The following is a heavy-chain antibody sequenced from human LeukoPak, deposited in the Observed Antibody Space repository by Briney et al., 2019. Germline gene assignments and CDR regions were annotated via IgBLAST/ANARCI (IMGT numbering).Heavy chain of an antibody. CDR2: IYYSGSN. Sequence: PSETLSLTCTDSGGSISSSSYYWGWIRQPPGKGLGWLGSIYYSGSNYYNPSLKRRAPISVDTSKTQFSLKLSSVTAAATAVYYCARVVKVGIAAAGWFDPWGQGTLVTVSS. D-gene: IGHD6-13*01. J-gene: IGHJ5*02. V-gene: IGHV4-39*01. CDR3: ARVVKVGIAAAGWFDP. CDR1: GGSISSSSYY.